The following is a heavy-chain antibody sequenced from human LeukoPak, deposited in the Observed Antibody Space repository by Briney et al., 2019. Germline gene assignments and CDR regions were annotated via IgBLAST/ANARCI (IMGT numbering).Heavy chain of an antibody. V-gene: IGHV3-30-3*01. CDR1: GFTFSSYT. Sequence: GGSLRLSCAASGFTFSSYTIHWVRKPPGEGLEWVAVISFDGSNKYYADSVKGRFTISRDNSKNTLYLQMNSLRAEDTAVYYCAREELGSSLGFDPWGQGTLVTVSS. J-gene: IGHJ5*02. D-gene: IGHD3-16*01. CDR2: ISFDGSNK. CDR3: AREELGSSLGFDP.